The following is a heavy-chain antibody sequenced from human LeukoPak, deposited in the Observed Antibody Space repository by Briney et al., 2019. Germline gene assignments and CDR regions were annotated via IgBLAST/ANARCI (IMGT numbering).Heavy chain of an antibody. D-gene: IGHD3-10*01. CDR2: INPSGGST. V-gene: IGHV1-46*01. CDR1: GYAFTNYF. Sequence: ASVKVSCKASGYAFTNYFMHWARQAPGQGLEWMGIINPSGGSTTYAQKFQGRVTMTRDTSTNTVYMELSSLTSEDTAGYYCARLGAYLRSFDYWGQGTLVTVSS. J-gene: IGHJ4*02. CDR3: ARLGAYLRSFDY.